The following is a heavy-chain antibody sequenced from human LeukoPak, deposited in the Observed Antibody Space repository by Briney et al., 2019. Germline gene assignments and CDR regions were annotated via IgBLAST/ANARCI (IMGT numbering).Heavy chain of an antibody. CDR1: GYTFTGYY. Sequence: ASVKVSCKASGYTFTGYYMHWVRQAPGQGLEWMGWMNPNSGNTGYAQKFQGRVTMTRNTSISTAYMELSSLRSEDTAVYYCARGKMVRGVIIWGYYYYYMDVWGKGTTVTISS. CDR3: ARGKMVRGVIIWGYYYYYMDV. J-gene: IGHJ6*03. V-gene: IGHV1-8*02. D-gene: IGHD3-10*01. CDR2: MNPNSGNT.